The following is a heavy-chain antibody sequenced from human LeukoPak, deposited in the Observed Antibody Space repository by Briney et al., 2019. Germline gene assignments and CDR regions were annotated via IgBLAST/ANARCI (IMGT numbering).Heavy chain of an antibody. CDR3: ARDEDDSSGYFRGSDY. CDR1: GFTFSSYS. V-gene: IGHV3-21*01. Sequence: PGGSLRLSCAASGFTFSSYSMNWVREAPGKGLVWVSYISSSSSYIYYADSVKGRFTISRDNAKNSLYLQMNSLRAEDTAVYYCARDEDDSSGYFRGSDYWGQGTLVTVSS. CDR2: ISSSSSYI. D-gene: IGHD3-22*01. J-gene: IGHJ4*02.